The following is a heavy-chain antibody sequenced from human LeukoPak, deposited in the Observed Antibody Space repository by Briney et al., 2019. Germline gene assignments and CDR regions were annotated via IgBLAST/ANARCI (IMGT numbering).Heavy chain of an antibody. CDR2: IKEDGSEK. CDR1: GFTFSTYW. J-gene: IGHJ4*02. V-gene: IGHV3-7*01. D-gene: IGHD6-6*01. CDR3: ARDHREYSSLWGLIDY. Sequence: PGGSLRLSCEASGFTFSTYWMSWVRQAPGKGLEWVANIKEDGSEKDYVGSVKGRFTISRDNAKNSLYLQMNSLRAEDTAVYYCARDHREYSSLWGLIDYWGQGTLVTVSS.